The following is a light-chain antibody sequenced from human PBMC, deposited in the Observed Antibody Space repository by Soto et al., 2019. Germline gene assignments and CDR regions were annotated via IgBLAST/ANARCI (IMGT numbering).Light chain of an antibody. CDR1: SGHSSYA. J-gene: IGLJ2*01. Sequence: QAVVTQSPSASASLGASVKLTCTLSSGHSSYAIAWHQQQPEKGPRYLMKLNSDGSHSKGDGIPDRFSGSSSGAERHLPISSFQSEDEDGYYCQTWGTGIVVFGGGTKRTGL. CDR2: LNSDGSH. CDR3: QTWGTGIVV. V-gene: IGLV4-69*01.